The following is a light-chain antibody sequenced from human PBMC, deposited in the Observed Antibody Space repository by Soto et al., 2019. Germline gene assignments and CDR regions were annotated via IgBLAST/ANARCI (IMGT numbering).Light chain of an antibody. V-gene: IGKV3D-20*02. CDR3: QQRSNWPPT. J-gene: IGKJ5*01. CDR2: DAS. CDR1: QSVSSSY. Sequence: EIVLTQSPGTLSLSPGERATLSCRASQSVSSSYLAWYQQKPGQAPRLLIYDASNRATGIPARFSGSGSGTDFTLTISSLEHEDFAVYYCQQRSNWPPTFGQGTRLEIK.